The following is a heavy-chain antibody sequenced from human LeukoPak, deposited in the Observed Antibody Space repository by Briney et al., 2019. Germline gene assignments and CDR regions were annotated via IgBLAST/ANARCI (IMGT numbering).Heavy chain of an antibody. V-gene: IGHV3-66*02. CDR3: ARSQYYDFWSGYYTGGDYYYYYMDV. D-gene: IGHD3-3*01. Sequence: GGSLRLSCAASGFTVSSNYMSWVRQAPGKGLEWVSVIYSGGSTYYADSVKGRITISRDNSKNTLYLQMNSLRAEDTAVYYCARSQYYDFWSGYYTGGDYYYYYMDVWGKGTTVTVSS. CDR1: GFTVSSNY. CDR2: IYSGGST. J-gene: IGHJ6*03.